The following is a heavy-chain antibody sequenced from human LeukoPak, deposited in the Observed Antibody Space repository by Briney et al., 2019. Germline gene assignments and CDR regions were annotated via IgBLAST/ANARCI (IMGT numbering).Heavy chain of an antibody. CDR2: IYTSGST. Sequence: SETLSLTCTVSGGSISSYYWSWIRQPAGKGLEWIGRIYTSGSTNYNPSLKSRVTMSVDTSKNQFSLKLSSVTAADTAVYYCVSIVVGISSGYYYDYFDYWGQGTLVTVSS. D-gene: IGHD3-22*01. J-gene: IGHJ4*02. V-gene: IGHV4-4*07. CDR3: VSIVVGISSGYYYDYFDY. CDR1: GGSISSYY.